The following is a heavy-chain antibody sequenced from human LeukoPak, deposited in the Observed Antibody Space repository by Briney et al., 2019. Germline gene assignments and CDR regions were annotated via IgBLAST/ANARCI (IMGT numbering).Heavy chain of an antibody. CDR1: GGSIKNYY. V-gene: IGHV4-59*12. J-gene: IGHJ4*02. CDR2: IFYSGST. Sequence: SETLSLTCTVSGGSIKNYYWSWIRQPPEKGLEWIGYIFYSGSTNYNPSLKSRVTISVDTSKNQFSLKLSSVTAADTAVYYCARGVPLFSSWYNDYWGQGTLVTVSS. D-gene: IGHD6-13*01. CDR3: ARGVPLFSSWYNDY.